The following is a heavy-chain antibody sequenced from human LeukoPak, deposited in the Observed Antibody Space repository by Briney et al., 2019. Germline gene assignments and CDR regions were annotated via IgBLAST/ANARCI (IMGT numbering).Heavy chain of an antibody. V-gene: IGHV3-23*03. CDR1: GFTFSSYA. CDR2: IYSGGST. J-gene: IGHJ4*02. CDR3: ARGAGEVNVWGSFRLGGFDY. Sequence: AGGSLRLACAASGFTFSSYAMTWVRQAPGKGLKWVSVIYSGGSTYYADSVKGRFTISRDNSKNTLYLQMNSLRAKDTAVYYCARGAGEVNVWGSFRLGGFDYWGQGTLVTVSS. D-gene: IGHD3-16*02.